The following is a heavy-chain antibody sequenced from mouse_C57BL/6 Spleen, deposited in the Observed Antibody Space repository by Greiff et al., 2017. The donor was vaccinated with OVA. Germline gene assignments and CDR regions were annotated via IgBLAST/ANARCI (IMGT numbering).Heavy chain of an antibody. Sequence: EVKLMESGGDLVKPGGSLKLSCAASGFTFSSYGMSWVRQTPDKRLEWVATISSGGSYTYYPDSVKGRFTISRDNAKITLDLQMSSLKSEDTAMYYCARHEGGNYYCDYWGQGTTLTVSS. D-gene: IGHD2-1*01. CDR2: ISSGGSYT. V-gene: IGHV5-6*01. CDR3: ARHEGGNYYCDY. CDR1: GFTFSSYG. J-gene: IGHJ2*01.